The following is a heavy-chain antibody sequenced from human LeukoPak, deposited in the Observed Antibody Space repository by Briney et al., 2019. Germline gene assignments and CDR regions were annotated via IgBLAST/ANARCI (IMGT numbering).Heavy chain of an antibody. D-gene: IGHD5-18*01. CDR3: AKTYSYGSWGYYFDY. V-gene: IGHV3-23*01. CDR1: GFTFSSYA. J-gene: IGHJ4*02. CDR2: ISGSGGST. Sequence: PGRSLRLSCAASGFTFSSYAMSWVRQAPGKGLEWVSAISGSGGSTYYADSVKGRFTISRDNSKNMLYLQMNSLRAEDTAVYYCAKTYSYGSWGYYFDYWGQGTLVTVSS.